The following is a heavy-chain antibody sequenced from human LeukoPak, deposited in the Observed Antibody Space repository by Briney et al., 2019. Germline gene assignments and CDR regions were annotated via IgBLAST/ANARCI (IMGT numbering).Heavy chain of an antibody. Sequence: GASVKVSLKGSGYTFTRYYMHWVRQAPGQGLEWMGWINPNSGGTNYAQKFQGRVTMTRDTSISTAYMELSRLRSEDTAVYYCARRPYKYYDILTGSYRSEFEYWGQGTLVTVSS. CDR2: INPNSGGT. CDR1: GYTFTRYY. D-gene: IGHD3-9*01. V-gene: IGHV1-2*02. J-gene: IGHJ4*02. CDR3: ARRPYKYYDILTGSYRSEFEY.